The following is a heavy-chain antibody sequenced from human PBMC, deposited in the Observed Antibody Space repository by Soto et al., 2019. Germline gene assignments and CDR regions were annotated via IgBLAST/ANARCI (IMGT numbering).Heavy chain of an antibody. Sequence: SVKVSCKASGGTFSSYAISWVRQAPGQGLEWMGGIIPIFGTANYAQKFQERVTITRDMSTSTAYMELSSLRSEDTAVYYCAAGSTLRVTLPVYVWGQGTTVTSP. CDR1: GGTFSSYA. V-gene: IGHV1-69*05. D-gene: IGHD2-21*02. J-gene: IGHJ6*02. CDR3: AAGSTLRVTLPVYV. CDR2: IIPIFGTA.